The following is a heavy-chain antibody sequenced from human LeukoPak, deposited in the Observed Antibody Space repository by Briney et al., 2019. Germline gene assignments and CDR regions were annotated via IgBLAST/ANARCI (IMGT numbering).Heavy chain of an antibody. Sequence: GGSLRLSCAASGFTFSSYSMNWVRQAPGKGLEWVSSISSSSSYIYYADSVKGRFTISRDNAKNSLYLQMNSLRAEDTAVYYCARDHPIAARRAGFDYWGQGTLVTVSS. D-gene: IGHD6-6*01. CDR2: ISSSSSYI. CDR3: ARDHPIAARRAGFDY. J-gene: IGHJ4*02. CDR1: GFTFSSYS. V-gene: IGHV3-21*01.